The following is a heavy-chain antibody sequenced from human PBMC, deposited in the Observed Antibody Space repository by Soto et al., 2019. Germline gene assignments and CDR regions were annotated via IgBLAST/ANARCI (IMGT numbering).Heavy chain of an antibody. D-gene: IGHD6-19*01. J-gene: IGHJ4*02. CDR3: AGRDENVPWLAYDY. CDR1: GGAVSSGDSY. Sequence: SETLSLTCTVSGGAVSSGDSYWSWIRQPPGKGLEWIGYMYDRGSAYYNPSLKSRVTMSVDTAKYRLSLSLRSVTAADTAVYYCAGRDENVPWLAYDYWGRGTVVTVSS. V-gene: IGHV4-30-4*01. CDR2: MYDRGSA.